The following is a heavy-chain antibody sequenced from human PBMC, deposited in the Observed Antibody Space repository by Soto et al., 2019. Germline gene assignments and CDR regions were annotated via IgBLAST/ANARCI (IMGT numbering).Heavy chain of an antibody. CDR3: ARDNFYGDYVVRFDY. J-gene: IGHJ4*02. CDR2: ISAYNGNT. D-gene: IGHD4-17*01. CDR1: GYTFTSYG. Sequence: QVQLVQSGAEVKKPGASVKVSCKASGYTFTSYGISWVRQAPGQGLEWMGWISAYNGNTNYAQKFQGRVTMTTDTSTSTAYMELRSLGSDDTAVYYCARDNFYGDYVVRFDYWGQGTLVTVSS. V-gene: IGHV1-18*01.